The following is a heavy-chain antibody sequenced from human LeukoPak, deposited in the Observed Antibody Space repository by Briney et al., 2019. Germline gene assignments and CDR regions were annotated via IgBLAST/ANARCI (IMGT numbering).Heavy chain of an antibody. CDR1: GFTFYDYG. CDR2: IYSGGST. V-gene: IGHV3-66*01. J-gene: IGHJ4*02. D-gene: IGHD1-26*01. CDR3: ARGRSGSYIDY. Sequence: PGGALRISCAASGFTFYDYGMSWGRPAPGKGLEWVSVIYSGGSTDYADSVKGRFTISRDNSKNTLYLQMNSLRAEDTAVYYCARGRSGSYIDYWGQGTLVTVSS.